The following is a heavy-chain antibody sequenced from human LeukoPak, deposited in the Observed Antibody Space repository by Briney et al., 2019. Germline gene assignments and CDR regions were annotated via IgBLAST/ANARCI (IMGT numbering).Heavy chain of an antibody. V-gene: IGHV3-9*03. J-gene: IGHJ3*02. CDR3: AKDSSKGAMSTGTMDGDAFDI. D-gene: IGHD1-1*01. Sequence: GRSLRLSCAASGFTFDDYAMHWVRQAPGKGLEWVSGISWNSGSIGYADSVKGRFTISRDNAKNSLYLQMNSLRAEDMALYYCAKDSSKGAMSTGTMDGDAFDIWGQGTMVTVSS. CDR1: GFTFDDYA. CDR2: ISWNSGSI.